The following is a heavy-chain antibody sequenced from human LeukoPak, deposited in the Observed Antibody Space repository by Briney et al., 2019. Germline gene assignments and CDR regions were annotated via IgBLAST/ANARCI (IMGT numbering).Heavy chain of an antibody. V-gene: IGHV4-59*01. CDR3: ARVALAIDY. CDR2: IYYSGST. D-gene: IGHD1-26*01. Sequence: SETLSLTCTVSGGSISSNYWSWIRQPPGKGLEWIGYIYYSGSTNYNPSLKSRVTISVDTSKNQFSLKLSSVTAADTAVYYCARVALAIDYWGQGTLVTASS. J-gene: IGHJ4*02. CDR1: GGSISSNY.